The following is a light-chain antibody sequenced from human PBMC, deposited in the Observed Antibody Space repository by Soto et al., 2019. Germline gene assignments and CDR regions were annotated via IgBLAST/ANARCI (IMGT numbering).Light chain of an antibody. J-gene: IGLJ2*01. V-gene: IGLV4-69*01. CDR1: SGHSSYA. CDR2: LNSDGSH. CDR3: QTWGSGIRVV. Sequence: QSVLTQSPSASASLGASVKFTCTLSSGHSSYAIAWHQQQPEKGPRYLMKLNSDGSHSKGDGIPDRFSGSSSGAERYLTISSLQSEDEADYYCQTWGSGIRVVFGGGTKLPVL.